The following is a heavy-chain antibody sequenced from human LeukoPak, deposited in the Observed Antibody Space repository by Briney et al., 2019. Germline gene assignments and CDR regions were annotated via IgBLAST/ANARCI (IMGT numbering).Heavy chain of an antibody. D-gene: IGHD6-19*01. Sequence: SETLSLTCTVSGGSINSYYWSWIRQPPGKGLEWVGYIYYSGSTNYKPSLKRRVTISVDTSKNQFSLKVSSVTAADTAVYYCASSRSSSGWSLIGYWGQGAVVTVSS. CDR2: IYYSGST. J-gene: IGHJ4*02. CDR3: ASSRSSSGWSLIGY. CDR1: GGSINSYY. V-gene: IGHV4-59*01.